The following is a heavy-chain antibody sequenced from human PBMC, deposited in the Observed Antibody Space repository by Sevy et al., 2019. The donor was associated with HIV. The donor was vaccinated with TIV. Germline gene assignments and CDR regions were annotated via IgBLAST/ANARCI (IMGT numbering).Heavy chain of an antibody. CDR3: ARVYYYDSSGPGY. CDR1: GYNFNNYY. V-gene: IGHV1-46*02. CDR2: INPSGGST. D-gene: IGHD3-22*01. J-gene: IGHJ4*02. Sequence: ASVKVACKASGYNFNNYYMHWVRQAPGQGLEWMGIINPSGGSTSYAQKFQGRVTMTRDTSTSTVYMELSSLRSEDTAVYYCARVYYYDSSGPGYWGQGTLVTVSS.